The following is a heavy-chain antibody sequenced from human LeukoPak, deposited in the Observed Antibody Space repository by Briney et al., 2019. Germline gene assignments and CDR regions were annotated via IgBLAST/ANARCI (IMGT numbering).Heavy chain of an antibody. CDR1: GFTFSSYS. J-gene: IGHJ4*02. Sequence: PGGSLRLSCAASGFTFSSYSMNWVRQAPGKGLEWVSSISSSSSYIYYADSVKGRFTISRDNAKNSLYLQMNSLGAEDTAVYYCARVPQSQYDYGDYLFDYWGQGTLVTVSS. CDR2: ISSSSSYI. D-gene: IGHD4-17*01. V-gene: IGHV3-21*01. CDR3: ARVPQSQYDYGDYLFDY.